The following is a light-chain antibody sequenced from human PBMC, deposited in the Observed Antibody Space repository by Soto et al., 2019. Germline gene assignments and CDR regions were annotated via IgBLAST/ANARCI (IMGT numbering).Light chain of an antibody. V-gene: IGKV3D-15*02. CDR2: DTS. Sequence: EVVMMQSPATRSVSPGEGATLSCRASQGIGDTLAWYQHKPGQTPRLLIYDTSTRATGVPTRFSGSRSGAEFTLTISRLEPEDFAVYYCQQYGGSPVTFGQGTRLEIK. CDR3: QQYGGSPVT. CDR1: QGIGDT. J-gene: IGKJ5*01.